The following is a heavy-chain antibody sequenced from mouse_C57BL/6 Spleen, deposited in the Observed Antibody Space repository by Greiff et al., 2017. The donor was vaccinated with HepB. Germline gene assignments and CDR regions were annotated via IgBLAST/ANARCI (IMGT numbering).Heavy chain of an antibody. CDR1: GYTFTSYW. D-gene: IGHD1-1*01. CDR3: ARNEFPFITTVVDAMDY. Sequence: VQLKQPGAELVKPGASVKLSCKASGYTFTSYWMHWVKQRPGRGLEWIGRIDPNSGGTKYNEKFKSKATLTVDKPSSTAYMQLSSLTSEDSAVYYCARNEFPFITTVVDAMDYWGQGTSVTVSS. CDR2: IDPNSGGT. V-gene: IGHV1-72*01. J-gene: IGHJ4*01.